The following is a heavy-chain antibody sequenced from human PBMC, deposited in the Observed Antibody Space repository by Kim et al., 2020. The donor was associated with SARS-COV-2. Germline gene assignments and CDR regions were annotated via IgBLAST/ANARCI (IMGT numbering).Heavy chain of an antibody. CDR1: GGTFSSYA. J-gene: IGHJ3*02. D-gene: IGHD1-26*01. V-gene: IGHV1-69*13. Sequence: SVKVSCKASGGTFSSYAISWVRQAPGQGLEWMGGIIPIFGTANYAQKFQGRVTITADESTSTAYMELSSLRSEDTAVYYCARALTVVFWDLYDAFDIWGQGTMVTVSS. CDR2: IIPIFGTA. CDR3: ARALTVVFWDLYDAFDI.